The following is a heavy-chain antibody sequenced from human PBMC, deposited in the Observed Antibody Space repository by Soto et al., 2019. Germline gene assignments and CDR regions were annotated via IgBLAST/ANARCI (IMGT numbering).Heavy chain of an antibody. Sequence: QVQLVQSGAEVKKPGSSVKVSCKASGGTFSSYAISWVRQAPGQGLEWMGGIIPIFGTANYAQKFQGRVKITADESTSTAYIELSSLTSHDTAVYYCARIRPYYDLLTGYEYYYYYYGMDVWGQGTTVTVSS. CDR2: IIPIFGTA. D-gene: IGHD3-9*01. CDR3: ARIRPYYDLLTGYEYYYYYYGMDV. CDR1: GGTFSSYA. J-gene: IGHJ6*02. V-gene: IGHV1-69*01.